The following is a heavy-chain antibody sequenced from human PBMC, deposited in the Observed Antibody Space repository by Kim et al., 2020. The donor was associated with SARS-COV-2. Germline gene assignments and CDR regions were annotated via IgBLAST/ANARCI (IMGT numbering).Heavy chain of an antibody. D-gene: IGHD6-13*01. V-gene: IGHV3-30*05. J-gene: IGHJ4*02. Sequence: TMKDRFTISRDNSKNTLNLQMNSLRAEGTAVYYCAREGFGAAAAAYFDYWGKGTLVTVSS. CDR3: AREGFGAAAAAYFDY.